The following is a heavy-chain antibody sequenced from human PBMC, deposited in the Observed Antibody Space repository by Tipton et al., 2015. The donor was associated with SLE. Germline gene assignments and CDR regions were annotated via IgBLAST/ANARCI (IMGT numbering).Heavy chain of an antibody. V-gene: IGHV4-39*01. Sequence: TLSLTCTVSGGSISSSSYYWGWIRQPPGKGLEWIGTIYYSGSTYYNPSLKSRVTISVDTSKNQFSLKLTSVTAADTAVYYCARQEGFYSGRPLGYWGQGTLVTVSS. CDR3: ARQEGFYSGRPLGY. CDR1: GGSISSSSYY. CDR2: IYYSGST. D-gene: IGHD1-26*01. J-gene: IGHJ4*02.